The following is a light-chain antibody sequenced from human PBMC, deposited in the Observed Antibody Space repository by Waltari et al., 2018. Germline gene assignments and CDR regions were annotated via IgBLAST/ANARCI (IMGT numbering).Light chain of an antibody. Sequence: QSALTQPPSASGSLGQSVTISCTGTSNDIGRFPFVSWYQQHSGKAPKLIIYAVHKRPSGVPDRFSASASGNTASLTVSALQAEDEADYYCNSYAGIQHLVFGGGTRLTVL. J-gene: IGLJ2*01. V-gene: IGLV2-8*01. CDR2: AVH. CDR1: SNDIGRFPF. CDR3: NSYAGIQHLV.